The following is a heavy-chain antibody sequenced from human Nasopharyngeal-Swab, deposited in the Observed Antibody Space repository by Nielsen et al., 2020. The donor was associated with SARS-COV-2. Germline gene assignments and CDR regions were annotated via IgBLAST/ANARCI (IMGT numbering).Heavy chain of an antibody. Sequence: WVRQAPGQGLEWMGGIIPIFGTANYAQKFQGRVTITADESTSTAYMELRSLRSEDTAVYYCATRSDYWGQGTLVTVS. CDR2: IIPIFGTA. V-gene: IGHV1-69*01. D-gene: IGHD4-23*01. J-gene: IGHJ4*02. CDR3: ATRSDY.